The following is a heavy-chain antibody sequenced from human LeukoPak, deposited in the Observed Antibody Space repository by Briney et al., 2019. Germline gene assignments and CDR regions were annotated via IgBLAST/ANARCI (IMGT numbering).Heavy chain of an antibody. D-gene: IGHD5-18*01. Sequence: ASVKVSCKASGYTFTDYGISWVRQAPGQRLEWMGWISSYYGNTNYAQKLQGRVTMTTDTSTNTAYMELRSLRSDDTAVYYCARDRIQLWLARNFDYWGQGTLVTVSS. CDR2: ISSYYGNT. CDR1: GYTFTDYG. J-gene: IGHJ4*02. CDR3: ARDRIQLWLARNFDY. V-gene: IGHV1-18*01.